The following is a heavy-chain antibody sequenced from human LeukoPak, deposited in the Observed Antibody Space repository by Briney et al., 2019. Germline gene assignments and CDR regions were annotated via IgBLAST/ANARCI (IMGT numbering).Heavy chain of an antibody. CDR3: AIGGDSTTSCYRCFDY. D-gene: IGHD2-2*02. CDR2: IYPDDSDT. J-gene: IGHJ4*02. Sequence: GESLKISCKGSGYRFTNYWIGGGRQMPGKGLEWMGLIYPDDSDTRYSPSFQGQVTISADKSISTAYLQWSSLKASDTAMYYCAIGGDSTTSCYRCFDYWGQGTLVTVSS. CDR1: GYRFTNYW. V-gene: IGHV5-51*01.